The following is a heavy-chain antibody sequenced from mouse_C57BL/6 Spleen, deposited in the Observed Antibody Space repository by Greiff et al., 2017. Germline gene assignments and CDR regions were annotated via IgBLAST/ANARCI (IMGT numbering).Heavy chain of an antibody. Sequence: VQLQASGPELVKPGASVKISCKASGYAFSSSWMNWVKQRPGKGLEWIGRIYPGDGDTNYNGKFKGKATLTADKSSSTAYMQLSSLTSEDSAVYFCARSNYGSSYGGWYFDVWGTGTTVTVSS. D-gene: IGHD1-1*01. CDR2: IYPGDGDT. CDR3: ARSNYGSSYGGWYFDV. CDR1: GYAFSSSW. J-gene: IGHJ1*03. V-gene: IGHV1-82*01.